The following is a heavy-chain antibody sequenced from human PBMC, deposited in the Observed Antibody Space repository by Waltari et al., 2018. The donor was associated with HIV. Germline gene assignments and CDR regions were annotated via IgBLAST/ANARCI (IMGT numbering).Heavy chain of an antibody. Sequence: EVQLVESGGGLVQPGRSLRLSCAASGFTFDDYAMPWVRQAPGKGLEWVSGIIWNSGSIGYADSVKGRFTISRDNAKNSLYLQMNSLRAEDTALYYCAKDYGSGSTYDYWGQGTLVTVSS. V-gene: IGHV3-9*01. D-gene: IGHD3-10*01. CDR2: IIWNSGSI. J-gene: IGHJ4*02. CDR1: GFTFDDYA. CDR3: AKDYGSGSTYDY.